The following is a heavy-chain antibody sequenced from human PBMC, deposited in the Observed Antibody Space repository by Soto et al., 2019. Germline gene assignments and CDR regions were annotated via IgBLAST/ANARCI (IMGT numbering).Heavy chain of an antibody. J-gene: IGHJ4*02. CDR1: GFTFSSYA. D-gene: IGHD2-2*01. Sequence: GGSLRLSCAASGFTFSSYAMSWVRQAPGKGLEWVSAISGSGGSTYYADSVKGRFTISRDNPKNTLYLQMNSLRAEDTAVYYCAKTPPQTRYCSSTSCPYYFDYWGQGTLVTVSS. CDR3: AKTPPQTRYCSSTSCPYYFDY. CDR2: ISGSGGST. V-gene: IGHV3-23*01.